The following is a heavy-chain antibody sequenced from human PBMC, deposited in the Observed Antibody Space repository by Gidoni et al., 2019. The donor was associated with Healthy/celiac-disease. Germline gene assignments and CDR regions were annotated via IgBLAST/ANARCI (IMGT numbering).Heavy chain of an antibody. CDR2: ISAYNGNT. CDR1: GYTFTSYG. D-gene: IGHD6-19*01. V-gene: IGHV1-18*01. J-gene: IGHJ5*02. Sequence: QVQLVQSGAEVKKPGASVKVSCKASGYTFTSYGISWVRQAPGQGLEWMGWISAYNGNTNYAQKLQGRVTMTTDTSTSTAYMELRSLRSDDTAVYYCARVSSVVIAVAGTYGDNWFDPWGQGTLVTVSS. CDR3: ARVSSVVIAVAGTYGDNWFDP.